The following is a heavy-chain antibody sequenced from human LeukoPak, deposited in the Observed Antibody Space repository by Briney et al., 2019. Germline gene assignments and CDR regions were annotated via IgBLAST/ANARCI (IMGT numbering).Heavy chain of an antibody. D-gene: IGHD4-11*01. J-gene: IGHJ3*02. Sequence: GGSLRFCCAASGITFSSYGMHWVRQAPGKGLEWVTFIRYDGSNKYNADSVKGRFTTSRDNSKNTLYLQMDSLRAEDTAVYYCARRDVYTNYGFDIWGQGTMVTVSS. CDR2: IRYDGSNK. CDR3: ARRDVYTNYGFDI. CDR1: GITFSSYG. V-gene: IGHV3-30*02.